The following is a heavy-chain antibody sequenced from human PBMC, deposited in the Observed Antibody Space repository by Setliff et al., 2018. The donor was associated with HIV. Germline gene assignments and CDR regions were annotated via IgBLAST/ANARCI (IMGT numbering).Heavy chain of an antibody. V-gene: IGHV3-11*01. D-gene: IGHD4-17*01. CDR3: ARDKDEDYGSPSFDY. CDR2: ISRDGNTI. J-gene: IGHJ4*02. Sequence: GGSLRLSCAASGFTFSDYYMSWLRQAPGKGLEWVSYISRDGNTIYYADSVKGRFTISRDNAKNSLYLQLNSLRPEDTAVYYCARDKDEDYGSPSFDYWGQGILVTVS. CDR1: GFTFSDYY.